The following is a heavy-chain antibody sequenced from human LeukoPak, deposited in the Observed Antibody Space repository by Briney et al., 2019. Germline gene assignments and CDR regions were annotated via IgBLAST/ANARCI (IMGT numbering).Heavy chain of an antibody. Sequence: SQTLSLTCAVSGGSISSGGYSWSWIRQPPGKGLEWIGYIYHSGSTYYNPSLKSRVTISVDRSKSQFSLKLTSVTAADTAVYYCARGWLQFYWYFDLWGRGTLVTVSS. CDR2: IYHSGST. V-gene: IGHV4-30-2*01. CDR3: ARGWLQFYWYFDL. CDR1: GGSISSGGYS. J-gene: IGHJ2*01. D-gene: IGHD5-24*01.